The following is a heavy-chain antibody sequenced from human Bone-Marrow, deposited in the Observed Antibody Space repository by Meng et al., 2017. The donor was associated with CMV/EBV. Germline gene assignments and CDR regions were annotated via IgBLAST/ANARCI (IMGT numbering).Heavy chain of an antibody. V-gene: IGHV1-69*05. CDR2: IIPIFGTA. J-gene: IGHJ6*02. CDR3: ARAVAGTNYYYYGMDV. CDR1: GYTFTTYA. Sequence: SVKVSCKASGYTFTTYAMNWVRQAPGQGLEWMGGIIPIFGTANYAQKFQGRVTITTDESTSTAYMELSSLRSEDTAVYYCARAVAGTNYYYYGMDVWGQGTTVTVSS. D-gene: IGHD1-1*01.